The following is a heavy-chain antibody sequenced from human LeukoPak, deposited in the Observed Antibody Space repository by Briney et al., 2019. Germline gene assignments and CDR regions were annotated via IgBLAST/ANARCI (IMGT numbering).Heavy chain of an antibody. CDR1: GFTVSRNY. CDR3: ARMNSIGYSYVGFDY. V-gene: IGHV3-53*04. J-gene: IGHJ4*02. CDR2: IQSGGSI. Sequence: GGSLRLSCAVSGFTVSRNYMYWVRQAPGEGLEWVSVIQSGGSIFYADSVKGRFTISRHSSKNTLYLQMNSLRPEDSAVYYCARMNSIGYSYVGFDYWGQGTVVTVSS. D-gene: IGHD5-18*01.